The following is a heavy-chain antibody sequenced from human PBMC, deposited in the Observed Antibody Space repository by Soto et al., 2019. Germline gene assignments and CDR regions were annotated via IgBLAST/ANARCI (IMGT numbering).Heavy chain of an antibody. J-gene: IGHJ6*02. CDR2: ITSGGNT. D-gene: IGHD3-3*01. Sequence: GSLRLSCAASGFTFSSYAMTWVRQAPGKGLEWVSTITSGGNTYYAGSVKGRFTISRDNSKNTLYLQMNSLRAEDTAVYYCAVDFWTSSHLYGMGEWGQGTRVTVSS. CDR1: GFTFSSYA. V-gene: IGHV3-23*01. CDR3: AVDFWTSSHLYGMGE.